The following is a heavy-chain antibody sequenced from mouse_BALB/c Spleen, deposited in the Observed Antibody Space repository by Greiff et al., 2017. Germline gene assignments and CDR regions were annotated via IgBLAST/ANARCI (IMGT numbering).Heavy chain of an antibody. CDR3: ARDGRGYHAWFAY. V-gene: IGHV5-4*02. J-gene: IGHJ3*01. Sequence: EVKLVESGGGLVKPGGSLKLSCAASGFTFSDYYMYWVRQTPEKRLEWVATISDGGSYTYYPDSVKGRFTISRDNAKNNLYLQMSSLKSEDTAMYYCARDGRGYHAWFAYWGQGTLVTVSA. CDR1: GFTFSDYY. D-gene: IGHD2-2*01. CDR2: ISDGGSYT.